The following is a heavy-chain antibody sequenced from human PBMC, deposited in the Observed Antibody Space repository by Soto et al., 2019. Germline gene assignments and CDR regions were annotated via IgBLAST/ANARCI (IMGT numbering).Heavy chain of an antibody. CDR2: VKRKTNGGTT. J-gene: IGHJ4*02. Sequence: ESGGGLVKPGGSLRLSCAASGFTFTNAWMSWVRQAPGKGLEWVGRVKRKTNGGTTDYAAPVKDRFNISRDDSKNTLYLQMNNLKTEDTAVYYCATCYGSGTDCQEDYLAFWGQGTPVTVSS. CDR1: GFTFTNAW. V-gene: IGHV3-15*01. D-gene: IGHD3-10*01. CDR3: ATCYGSGTDCQEDYLAF.